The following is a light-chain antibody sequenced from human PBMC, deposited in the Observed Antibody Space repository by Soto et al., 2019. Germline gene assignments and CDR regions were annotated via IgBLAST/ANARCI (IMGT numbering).Light chain of an antibody. J-gene: IGKJ3*01. V-gene: IGKV3-20*01. Sequence: EIVLTQSPGTLSLSPGERATLSCRASQSVSGSCLAWYQQKPGQAPRLLTYGASSRATVIPDRFSGSGSGTDFTLTISRLEHEYFAVYYCQEYGSSPFTFGPWTKVDIK. CDR2: GAS. CDR1: QSVSGSC. CDR3: QEYGSSPFT.